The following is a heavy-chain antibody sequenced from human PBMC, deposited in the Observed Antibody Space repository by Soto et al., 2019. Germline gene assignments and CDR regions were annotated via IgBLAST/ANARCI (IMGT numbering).Heavy chain of an antibody. V-gene: IGHV3-30-3*01. D-gene: IGHD6-13*01. CDR2: ISYDGSNK. Sequence: QVQLVESGGGVVQPGRSLRLSCAASGFTFSSYAMHWVRQAPGKGLEWVAVISYDGSNKYYADSVKGRFTISRDNSKNTLYLQMNSLRAEDTAVYYCARDVAAAGEIVDYWGQGTLVTVSS. CDR1: GFTFSSYA. CDR3: ARDVAAAGEIVDY. J-gene: IGHJ4*02.